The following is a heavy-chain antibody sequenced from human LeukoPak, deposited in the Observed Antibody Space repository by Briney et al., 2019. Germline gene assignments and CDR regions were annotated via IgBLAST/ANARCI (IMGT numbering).Heavy chain of an antibody. CDR1: GFTFSSYS. J-gene: IGHJ4*02. Sequence: GGSLRLSCAASGFTFSSYSMNWVRQAPGKGLEWVSYISSSSSTIYYADSVKGRFTISRDNSKNTLYLQMNSLRAEDTAVYYCAKGRYYDSSGYSIDYWGQGTLVTVSS. D-gene: IGHD3-22*01. V-gene: IGHV3-48*01. CDR2: ISSSSSTI. CDR3: AKGRYYDSSGYSIDY.